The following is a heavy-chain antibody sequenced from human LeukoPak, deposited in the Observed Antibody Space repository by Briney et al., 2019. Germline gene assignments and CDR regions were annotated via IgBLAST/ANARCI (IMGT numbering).Heavy chain of an antibody. CDR1: GFTFSDYD. CDR3: GRAFPPLRTSSAGDL. D-gene: IGHD3-16*01. Sequence: AGGSLRRSCSASGFTFSDYDMNWVRQAPGKGLEWVSSISYLSSHVYYGDSVKGRFSISRDTAKNSLYLQINSLGAEDTAIYYCGRAFPPLRTSSAGDLWGQGILVTVSS. V-gene: IGHV3-21*01. CDR2: ISYLSSHV. J-gene: IGHJ4*02.